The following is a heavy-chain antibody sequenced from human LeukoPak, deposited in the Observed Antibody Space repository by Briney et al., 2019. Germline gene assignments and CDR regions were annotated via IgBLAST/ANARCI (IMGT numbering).Heavy chain of an antibody. J-gene: IGHJ3*02. D-gene: IGHD3-22*01. CDR2: ISRSSSYI. CDR3: ARVHYYDSSGLGAFDI. V-gene: IGHV3-21*01. Sequence: PGGSLRLSCAASGFTFSSYSMNWVRQAPGKGLEWVSSISRSSSYIYYADSVKGRFTISRDNAKNSLYLQMNSLRAEDTAVYYCARVHYYDSSGLGAFDIWGQGTMVTVSS. CDR1: GFTFSSYS.